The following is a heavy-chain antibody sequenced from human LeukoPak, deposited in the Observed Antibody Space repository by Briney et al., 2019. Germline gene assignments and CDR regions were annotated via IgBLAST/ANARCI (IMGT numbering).Heavy chain of an antibody. CDR2: IKQDGSEK. D-gene: IGHD6-13*01. V-gene: IGHV3-7*01. CDR1: GFTFSSYW. CDR3: ARDRFPAAAGTYTLYYFDY. J-gene: IGHJ4*02. Sequence: PGGSLRLSCAASGFTFSSYWMSWVRQAPGKGLEWVANIKQDGSEKYYVDSVKGRFTISRDNAKNSLYLQMNSLRAEDTAVYYCARDRFPAAAGTYTLYYFDYWGQGTLVTVSS.